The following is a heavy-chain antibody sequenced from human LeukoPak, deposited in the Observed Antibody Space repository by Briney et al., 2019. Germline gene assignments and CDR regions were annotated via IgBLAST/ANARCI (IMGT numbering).Heavy chain of an antibody. J-gene: IGHJ4*02. CDR3: ARLDPRGPDDY. D-gene: IGHD2-2*03. CDR1: GFSFSTYG. CDR2: IRHDGSSK. Sequence: GGSLRLSCVASGFSFSTYGMHWVRQAPGKGLEWVAFIRHDGSSKYYADSVKGRFTISRDSSKDTLYLQMNSLRTEDTAVYYCARLDPRGPDDYWGQGTLVTVSS. V-gene: IGHV3-30*02.